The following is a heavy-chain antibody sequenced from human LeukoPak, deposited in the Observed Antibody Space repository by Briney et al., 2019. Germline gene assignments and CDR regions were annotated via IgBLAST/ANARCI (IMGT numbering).Heavy chain of an antibody. CDR3: ARGTSGSYYYFDY. D-gene: IGHD1-26*01. CDR1: GYTFTSYY. J-gene: IGHJ4*02. Sequence: GASVKVSCKASGYTFTSYYMHWVRQAPGQGLEWMGGIIPIFGTANYAQKFQGRVTITTDESTSTAYMELSSLRSEDTAVYYCARGTSGSYYYFDYWGQGTLVTVSS. V-gene: IGHV1-69*05. CDR2: IIPIFGTA.